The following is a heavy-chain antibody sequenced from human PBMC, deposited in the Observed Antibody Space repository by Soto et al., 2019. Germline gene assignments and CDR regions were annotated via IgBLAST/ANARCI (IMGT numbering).Heavy chain of an antibody. D-gene: IGHD5-18*01. V-gene: IGHV4-61*01. CDR3: ARDIRGYSRALDY. J-gene: IGHJ4*02. CDR1: GDSVNSENYY. CDR2: AHSSGRT. Sequence: SETRSLTCSVSGDSVNSENYYWTWIRQSPGKGLEWIGYAHSSGRTNYNPSLKSRVTISVDTPMNKFSLKLTSVTAADTAVYYCARDIRGYSRALDYWGQGTLVTVSS.